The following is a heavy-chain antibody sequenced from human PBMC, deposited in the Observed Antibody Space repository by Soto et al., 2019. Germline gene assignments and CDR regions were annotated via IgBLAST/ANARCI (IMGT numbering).Heavy chain of an antibody. CDR3: ARLVLGGYSSSWYAGWFDP. CDR2: IYYSGST. D-gene: IGHD6-13*01. CDR1: GGSISSSSYY. V-gene: IGHV4-39*01. J-gene: IGHJ5*02. Sequence: SETLSLTCTVSGGSISSSSYYWGWIRQPPGKGLEWIGSIYYSGSTYYNPSLKSRVTISVDTSKNQFSLKLSSVTAADTAVYYCARLVLGGYSSSWYAGWFDPWGQGTLVTVSS.